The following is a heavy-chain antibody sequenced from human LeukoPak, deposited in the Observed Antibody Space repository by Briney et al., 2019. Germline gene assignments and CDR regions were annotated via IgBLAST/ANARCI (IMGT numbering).Heavy chain of an antibody. D-gene: IGHD6-19*01. V-gene: IGHV3-23*01. CDR3: AKVGGSGWYYYYYYMDV. CDR2: ISTTGGST. J-gene: IGHJ6*03. CDR1: GFTFSSYG. Sequence: GGSLRLSCAASGFTFSSYGMSWVRQAPGKGLKWVSDISTTGGSTYYADSVKGRFTISRDNSKNTLYLQMNSLRAEDTAVYYCAKVGGSGWYYYYYYMDVWGKGTTVTVSS.